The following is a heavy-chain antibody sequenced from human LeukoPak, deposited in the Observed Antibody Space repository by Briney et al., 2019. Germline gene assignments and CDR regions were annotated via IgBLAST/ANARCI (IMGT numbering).Heavy chain of an antibody. CDR1: GHTFTGHY. CDR3: ARGDRIFGVVITEYYYMDV. V-gene: IGHV1-46*01. J-gene: IGHJ6*03. Sequence: ASVKVSCKASGHTFTGHYMHWVRQAPGQGLEWMGIINPSGGSTSYAQKFQGRVTMTRDMSTSTVYMELSSLRSEDTAVYYCARGDRIFGVVITEYYYMDVWGKGTTVTVSS. CDR2: INPSGGST. D-gene: IGHD3-3*01.